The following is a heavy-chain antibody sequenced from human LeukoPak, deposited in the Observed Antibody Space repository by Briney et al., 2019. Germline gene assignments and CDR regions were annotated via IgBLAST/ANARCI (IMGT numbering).Heavy chain of an antibody. CDR1: GFTFSSYA. CDR2: ISYDGSNK. Sequence: GGSLRLSCAASGFTFSSYAMHWVRQAPGKGLEWVAVISYDGSNKYYADSVKGRFTISRDNSKNTLYLQMNSLRAEDTAVYYCARDKIVGATYFDYWGQGTLVTVSS. J-gene: IGHJ4*02. D-gene: IGHD1-26*01. CDR3: ARDKIVGATYFDY. V-gene: IGHV3-30*04.